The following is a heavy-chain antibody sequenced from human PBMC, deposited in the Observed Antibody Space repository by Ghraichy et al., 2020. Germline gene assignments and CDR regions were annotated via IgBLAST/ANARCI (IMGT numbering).Heavy chain of an antibody. V-gene: IGHV3-30*18. Sequence: GGSLRLSCAASGFSFSGYDMHWVRQAPGNGLEWVGVVSYDGSNQNYGDSVKGRFTVSRDNSKNTLYLQMSGLRAEDTAVYYCAKEFYYGAGSPFDYWGQGTLVTVSS. CDR3: AKEFYYGAGSPFDY. D-gene: IGHD3-10*01. J-gene: IGHJ4*02. CDR1: GFSFSGYD. CDR2: VSYDGSNQ.